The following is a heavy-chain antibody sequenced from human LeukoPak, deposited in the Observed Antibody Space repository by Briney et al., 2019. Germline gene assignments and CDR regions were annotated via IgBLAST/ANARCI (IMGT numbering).Heavy chain of an antibody. CDR1: GGTFSSYA. CDR2: IIPILGIA. CDR3: ARALGATAEDLFSDY. V-gene: IGHV1-69*04. Sequence: ASVKVSCKASGGTFSSYAISWVRQAPGQGLEWMGRIIPILGIANYAQKFQGRVTITADKSTSTAYMELRSLRSDDTAVYYCARALGATAEDLFSDYWGQGTLVTVSS. D-gene: IGHD1-1*01. J-gene: IGHJ4*02.